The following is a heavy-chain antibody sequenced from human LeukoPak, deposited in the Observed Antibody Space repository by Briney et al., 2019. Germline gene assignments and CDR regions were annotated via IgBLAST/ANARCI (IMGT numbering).Heavy chain of an antibody. J-gene: IGHJ4*02. CDR3: ARGYSSSWYDY. V-gene: IGHV1-69*04. CDR2: IIPILGIA. Sequence: SVKVSCKASGGTFSSYAISWVRQAPGQGLEWMGRIIPILGIANYAQKFQGRVTITADKSTSTAYMELSSLRSEETAVYYCARGYSSSWYDYWGQGTLVTVSS. CDR1: GGTFSSYA. D-gene: IGHD6-13*01.